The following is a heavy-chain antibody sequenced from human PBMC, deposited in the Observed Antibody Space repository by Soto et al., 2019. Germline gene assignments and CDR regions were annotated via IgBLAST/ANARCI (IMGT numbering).Heavy chain of an antibody. J-gene: IGHJ4*02. V-gene: IGHV4-59*01. CDR2: VFHTGNT. Sequence: SETLSLTCSASGDSISSFYWTWIRQSPGRGLEWIGYVFHTGNTNYNPSLKSRVTITVDTAKNRFSLKLGSVTAADTAVYYCSRSTYTGSSAYFDHWGPGVLVTVSS. CDR1: GDSISSFY. D-gene: IGHD6-6*01. CDR3: SRSTYTGSSAYFDH.